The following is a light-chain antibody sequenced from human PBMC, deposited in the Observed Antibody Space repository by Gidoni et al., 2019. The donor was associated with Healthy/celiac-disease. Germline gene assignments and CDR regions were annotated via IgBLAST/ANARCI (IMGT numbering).Light chain of an antibody. J-gene: IGKJ4*01. CDR2: DAS. V-gene: IGKV3-11*01. CDR3: QQRSNWPPPLT. CDR1: QSVSSY. Sequence: ELVFTHSPAPPSLSPGERATLSCRARQSVSSYLARYQQKPGQAPRRLIYDASNRATGSTATFSGSRAGTKVTTTISSREQEEVVVDYCQQRSNWPPPLTFGGGTKVEIK.